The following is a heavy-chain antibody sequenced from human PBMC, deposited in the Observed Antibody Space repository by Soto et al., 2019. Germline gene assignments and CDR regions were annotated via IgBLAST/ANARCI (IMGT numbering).Heavy chain of an antibody. Sequence: EVQRVESGGGLVQPGGSLRLSCAASGFTFSSYWRHWVRQAPGKGLVWVSRINSDGSSTSYADSVKGRFTISRDNAKNTLYLQMNSLRAEDTAVYYCARGANVDIVATIRHYYYYMDVWGKGTTVTVSS. CDR3: ARGANVDIVATIRHYYYYMDV. J-gene: IGHJ6*03. V-gene: IGHV3-74*01. D-gene: IGHD5-12*01. CDR1: GFTFSSYW. CDR2: INSDGSST.